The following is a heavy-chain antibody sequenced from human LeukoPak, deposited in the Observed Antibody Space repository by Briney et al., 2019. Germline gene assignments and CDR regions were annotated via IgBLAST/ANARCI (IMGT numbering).Heavy chain of an antibody. Sequence: ASVKVSCKASGYTFTGYYMHWVRQAPGQGLEWVGWINPSSGGTNYAQKFQGRVTMTRDTSISTAYMELSRLRSDDTAVYYCARSGSTLYQLLVGYWGQGTLVTVSS. CDR2: INPSSGGT. CDR1: GYTFTGYY. D-gene: IGHD2-2*01. CDR3: ARSGSTLYQLLVGY. J-gene: IGHJ4*02. V-gene: IGHV1-2*02.